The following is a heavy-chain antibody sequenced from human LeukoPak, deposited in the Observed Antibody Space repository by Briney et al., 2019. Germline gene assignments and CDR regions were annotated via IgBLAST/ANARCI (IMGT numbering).Heavy chain of an antibody. J-gene: IGHJ4*02. V-gene: IGHV1-18*01. CDR2: ISPYNDET. CDR1: GYTFRSHG. Sequence: ASVKVSCKASGYTFRSHGIYWVPQAPGQGLEWMGWISPYNDETNYARMFRDRVIMTTETSTTTAYMELRGLTSDDTAVYFCAREADTNSWYRPAFRLLDVWGQGTLATVSS. CDR3: AREADTNSWYRPAFRLLDV. D-gene: IGHD6-13*01.